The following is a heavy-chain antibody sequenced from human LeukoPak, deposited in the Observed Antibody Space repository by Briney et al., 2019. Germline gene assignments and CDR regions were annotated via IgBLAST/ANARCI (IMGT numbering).Heavy chain of an antibody. CDR1: GYTFTSYA. D-gene: IGHD6-19*01. CDR2: INAGNGNT. J-gene: IGHJ6*02. V-gene: IGHV1-3*01. Sequence: GASVKVSCKASGYTFTSYAMHWVRQAPGQRLEWMGWINAGNGNTKYSQKFQGRVTITADESTSTAYMELSSLRSEDTAVYYCARDPGIAVASYYGMDVWGQGTTVTVSS. CDR3: ARDPGIAVASYYGMDV.